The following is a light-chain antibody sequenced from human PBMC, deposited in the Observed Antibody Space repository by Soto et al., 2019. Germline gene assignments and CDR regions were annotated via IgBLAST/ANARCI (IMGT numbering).Light chain of an antibody. CDR1: QSISNY. CDR3: QQTYKTPLT. Sequence: DIQMTQSPSSLSASVGDRVPITCRARQSISNYLNWYQQRPGKAPKLLIYLASSLSSGVPSKFSGSGSGTDFTLTISVLQPEDSATYYCQQTYKTPLTFGQGTKVDIK. J-gene: IGKJ1*01. V-gene: IGKV1-39*01. CDR2: LAS.